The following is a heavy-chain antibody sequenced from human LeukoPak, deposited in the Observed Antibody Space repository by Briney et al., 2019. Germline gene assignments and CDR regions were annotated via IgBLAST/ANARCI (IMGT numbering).Heavy chain of an antibody. D-gene: IGHD6-19*01. Sequence: VASVKVSCKASGGTFSSYAISWVRQAPGQGLEWMGGIIPIFGTANYAQKFQGRVRITTDESTSTAYMELSSLRSEDTAVYYCASSYSSGRVDYWGQGTLVTVSS. CDR1: GGTFSSYA. CDR2: IIPIFGTA. J-gene: IGHJ4*02. CDR3: ASSYSSGRVDY. V-gene: IGHV1-69*05.